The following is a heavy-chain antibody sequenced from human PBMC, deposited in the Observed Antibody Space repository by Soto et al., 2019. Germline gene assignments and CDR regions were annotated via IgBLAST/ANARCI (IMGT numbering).Heavy chain of an antibody. CDR2: IYHTGST. CDR3: SSSLLWTWIDP. D-gene: IGHD1-1*01. CDR1: GGSISSSNW. V-gene: IGHV4-4*02. Sequence: PSETLSLTCVVSGGSISSSNWWSWVCQTPGKGREWIGEIYHTGSTNYNPSRKSRVTIAMDRSKKQFSRILTSAPAPATPVYYCSSSLLWTWIDPWGQGTLVTVSS. J-gene: IGHJ5*02.